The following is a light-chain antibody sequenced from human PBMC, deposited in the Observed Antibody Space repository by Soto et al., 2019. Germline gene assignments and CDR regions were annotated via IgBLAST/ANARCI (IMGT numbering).Light chain of an antibody. V-gene: IGLV2-14*01. J-gene: IGLJ3*02. CDR3: SSYTSSSTPWV. Sequence: QSALTQPASVSGSPGQSITISCTGTSSDVGGYNYVSWYQQHPGKAPKLMIYEVSNRPSGVSNRFSGSKSGITASLTISGLQAEDEADYYCSSYTSSSTPWVFGGGTKLTVL. CDR1: SSDVGGYNY. CDR2: EVS.